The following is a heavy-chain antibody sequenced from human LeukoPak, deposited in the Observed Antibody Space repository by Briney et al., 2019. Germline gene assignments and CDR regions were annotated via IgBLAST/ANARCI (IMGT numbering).Heavy chain of an antibody. D-gene: IGHD3-22*01. CDR3: AKGIHSTGYYPFDY. CDR1: GFTFNSYA. V-gene: IGHV3-23*01. CDR2: IGESGDNT. Sequence: GGSLRLSCAASGFTFNSYAMSWVRQAPGKGLEWVSGIGESGDNTYYADSVKGRFTISRDTSKSTLYLQLNSLRAEDTAIYYCAKGIHSTGYYPFDYWGQGTLVTVSS. J-gene: IGHJ4*02.